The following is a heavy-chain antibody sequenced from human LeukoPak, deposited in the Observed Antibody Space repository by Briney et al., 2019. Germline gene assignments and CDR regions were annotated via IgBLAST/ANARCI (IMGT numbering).Heavy chain of an antibody. J-gene: IGHJ5*02. CDR3: ARHEYSSSRGNWFDP. Sequence: SETLSLTCTVSGDSISSSSYYWGWIRQPPGKGLEWIGSIYYSGSTYYNPSLKSRVTISVDTSKNQFSLKLSSVTAADTAVYYCARHEYSSSRGNWFDPWGQGTLVTVSS. V-gene: IGHV4-39*01. CDR2: IYYSGST. D-gene: IGHD6-6*01. CDR1: GDSISSSSYY.